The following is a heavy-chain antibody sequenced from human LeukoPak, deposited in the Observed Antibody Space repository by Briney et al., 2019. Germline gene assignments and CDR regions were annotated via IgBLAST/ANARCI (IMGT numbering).Heavy chain of an antibody. Sequence: LSLTCTVSGGSISSSSYYWGWIRQPPGKGLEWVSYISSSGSTIYYADSVRGRFTISRDNAKNSLYLQMNSLRAEDTAVYYCARRRGVAELDYWGQGTLVTVSS. J-gene: IGHJ4*02. CDR1: GGSISSSSYY. V-gene: IGHV3-11*01. D-gene: IGHD2-21*01. CDR2: ISSSGSTI. CDR3: ARRRGVAELDY.